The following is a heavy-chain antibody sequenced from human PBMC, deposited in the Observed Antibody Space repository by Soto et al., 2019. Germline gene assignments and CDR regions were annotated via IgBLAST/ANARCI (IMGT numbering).Heavy chain of an antibody. Sequence: PGGSLRLSCVASGFTVTSYYMSWVRQAPGKGLEWASVIYSGGGTFYADSVKGRFTISRDSSKNTVYLQMNSLRTEDTAVYYCARDLGRETNQNWGQGTLVTVSS. CDR2: IYSGGGT. D-gene: IGHD2-8*01. V-gene: IGHV3-53*01. CDR1: GFTVTSYY. CDR3: ARDLGRETNQN. J-gene: IGHJ1*01.